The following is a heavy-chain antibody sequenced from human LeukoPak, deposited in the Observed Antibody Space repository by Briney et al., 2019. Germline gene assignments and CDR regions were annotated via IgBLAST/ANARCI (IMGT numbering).Heavy chain of an antibody. V-gene: IGHV4-31*03. CDR3: ARGSRNDYGDYAMGWFFDY. CDR1: GGSISSGGYY. D-gene: IGHD4-17*01. J-gene: IGHJ4*02. Sequence: SETLSLTCTVSGGSISSGGYYWNWIRQHPGKGLEWIGYIYYSGSTYYNPPLKSRVTISADTSKNQFSLKLSSVTAADTAVYYCARGSRNDYGDYAMGWFFDYWGQGTLVTVSS. CDR2: IYYSGST.